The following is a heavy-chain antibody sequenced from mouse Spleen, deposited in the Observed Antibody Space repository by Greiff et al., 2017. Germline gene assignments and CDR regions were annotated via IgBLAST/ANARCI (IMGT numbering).Heavy chain of an antibody. V-gene: IGHV5-4*01. CDR1: GFTFSSYA. CDR2: ISDGGSYT. D-gene: IGHD2-4*01. J-gene: IGHJ2*01. CDR3: ARGLRQYFDY. Sequence: EVQVVESGGGLVKPGGSLKLSCAASGFTFSSYAMSWVRQTPEKRLEWVATISDGGSYTYYPDNVKGRFTISRDNAKNNLYLQMSHLKSEDTAMYYCARGLRQYFDYWGQGTTLTVSS.